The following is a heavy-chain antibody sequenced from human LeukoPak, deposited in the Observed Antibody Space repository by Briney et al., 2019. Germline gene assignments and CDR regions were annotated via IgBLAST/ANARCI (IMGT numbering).Heavy chain of an antibody. V-gene: IGHV3-21*01. D-gene: IGHD3-10*01. Sequence: GGSLRLSCAASGFTFSSYAMSWVRQAPGKGLEWVSSISSSSSYIYYADSVKGRFTISRDNAKNPLYLQMNSLRAEDTAVYYCARVGLVPGDYWGQGTLVTVSS. CDR3: ARVGLVPGDY. CDR1: GFTFSSYA. CDR2: ISSSSSYI. J-gene: IGHJ4*02.